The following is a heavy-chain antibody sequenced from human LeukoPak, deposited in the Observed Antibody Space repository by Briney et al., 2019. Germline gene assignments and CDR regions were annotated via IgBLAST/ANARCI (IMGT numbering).Heavy chain of an antibody. V-gene: IGHV4-39*01. CDR2: IYYSGST. Sequence: KPSETVSLTCTVSGGPISINNYYWGWIRQPPGKGLEWIGNIYYSGSTYYNPSLKSRVTISVDTSKNQFSLKLSSVTAADTAVYYCARLPRYDFWSWGQGTLVTVSS. CDR3: ARLPRYDFWS. J-gene: IGHJ4*02. CDR1: GGPISINNYY. D-gene: IGHD3-3*01.